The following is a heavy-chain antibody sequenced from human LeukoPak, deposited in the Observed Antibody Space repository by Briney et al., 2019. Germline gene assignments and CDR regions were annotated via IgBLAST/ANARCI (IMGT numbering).Heavy chain of an antibody. Sequence: ASVKVSCKASGYTFTDDYVHWVRQAPGQGLEWMGWINPNSGGTNYAQKFQGRVTMTRDTSISTAYMELSRLRSDDTAVYYCARFSRDYSSSWSFDYWGQGTLVTVSS. CDR2: INPNSGGT. J-gene: IGHJ4*02. V-gene: IGHV1-2*02. CDR3: ARFSRDYSSSWSFDY. D-gene: IGHD6-13*01. CDR1: GYTFTDDY.